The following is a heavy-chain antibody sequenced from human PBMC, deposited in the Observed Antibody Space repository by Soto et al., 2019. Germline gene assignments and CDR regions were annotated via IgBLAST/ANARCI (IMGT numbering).Heavy chain of an antibody. CDR3: ARSGVSSSWYFYFDY. Sequence: ASVKVSCKASGYTFTSYAMHWVRQAPGQRLEWMGWINAGNGNTKYSQKFQGRVTITRDTSASTAYMELSSLRSEDTAVYYCARSGVSSSWYFYFDYWGQGTLVTVSS. V-gene: IGHV1-3*01. D-gene: IGHD6-13*01. J-gene: IGHJ4*02. CDR1: GYTFTSYA. CDR2: INAGNGNT.